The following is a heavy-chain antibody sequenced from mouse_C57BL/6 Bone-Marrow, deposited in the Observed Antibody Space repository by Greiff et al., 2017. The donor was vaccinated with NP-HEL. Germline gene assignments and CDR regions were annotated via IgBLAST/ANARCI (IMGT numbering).Heavy chain of an antibody. V-gene: IGHV5-9*01. J-gene: IGHJ3*01. CDR2: ISGGGGNT. D-gene: IGHD1-1*01. Sequence: EVQVVESGGGLVKPGGSLKLSCAASGFTFSSYTMSWVRQTPEKRLEWVATISGGGGNTYYPDSVKGRFTISRDNAKNTLYLQMSSLRSEDTALYYCARHEHYYGSSAWFAYWGQGTLVTVSA. CDR3: ARHEHYYGSSAWFAY. CDR1: GFTFSSYT.